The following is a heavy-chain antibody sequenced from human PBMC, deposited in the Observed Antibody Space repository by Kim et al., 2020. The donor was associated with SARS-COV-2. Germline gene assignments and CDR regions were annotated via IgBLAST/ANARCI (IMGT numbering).Heavy chain of an antibody. V-gene: IGHV7-4-1*02. CDR1: GYTFTSYA. Sequence: ASVKVSCKASGYTFTSYAMNWVRQAPGQGLEWMGWINTNTGNPTYAQGFTGRFVFSLDTSVSTAYLQISSLKAEDTAVYYCAREANNDRYYYGSGSYPADYWGQGTLVTVSS. CDR2: INTNTGNP. CDR3: AREANNDRYYYGSGSYPADY. D-gene: IGHD3-10*01. J-gene: IGHJ4*02.